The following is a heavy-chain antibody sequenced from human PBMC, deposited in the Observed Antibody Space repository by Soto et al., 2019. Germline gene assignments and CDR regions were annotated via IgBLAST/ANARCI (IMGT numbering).Heavy chain of an antibody. CDR3: ARDRSSSWYNYYYYYGMDV. D-gene: IGHD6-13*01. V-gene: IGHV1-69*13. CDR1: GGTFSSYA. Sequence: GASVKVSCKASGGTFSSYAISWVRQAPGQGLEWMGGIIPIFGTANYAQKFQGRVTITADESTSTAYMELSSLRSEDTAVYYCARDRSSSWYNYYYYYGMDVWGQGTTVTVSS. CDR2: IIPIFGTA. J-gene: IGHJ6*02.